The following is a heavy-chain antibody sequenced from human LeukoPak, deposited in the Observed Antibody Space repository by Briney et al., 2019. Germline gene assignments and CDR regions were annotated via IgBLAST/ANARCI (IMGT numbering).Heavy chain of an antibody. V-gene: IGHV3-30*02. Sequence: GGSLRLSCAASGFTFSSYGMHWVRQAPGKGLEWVAFIRYDGSNKYYADSVKGRFTISRDNSKNTLYLQMNSLRAEDTAVYYCAKDSRRYSSSFWYFDYWGQGTLVTVSS. J-gene: IGHJ4*02. D-gene: IGHD6-6*01. CDR3: AKDSRRYSSSFWYFDY. CDR2: IRYDGSNK. CDR1: GFTFSSYG.